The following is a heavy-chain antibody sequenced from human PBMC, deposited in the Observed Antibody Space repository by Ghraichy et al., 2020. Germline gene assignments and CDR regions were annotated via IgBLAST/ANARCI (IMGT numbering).Heavy chain of an antibody. V-gene: IGHV3-30*04. CDR3: ARDPYQLPIYWYFDL. J-gene: IGHJ2*01. CDR1: GFTFSSYA. CDR2: ISYDGSNK. D-gene: IGHD2-2*01. Sequence: GGSLRLSCAASGFTFSSYAMHWVRQAPGKGLEWVAVISYDGSNKYYADSVKGRFTISRDNSKNTLYLQMNSLRAEDTAVYYCARDPYQLPIYWYFDLWGRGTLVTVSS.